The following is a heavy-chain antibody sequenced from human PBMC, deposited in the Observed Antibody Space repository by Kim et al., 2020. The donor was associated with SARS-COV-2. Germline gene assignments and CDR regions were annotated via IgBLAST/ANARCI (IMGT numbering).Heavy chain of an antibody. CDR1: GYSFTSYW. CDR3: ARHRHYGSSCQKHCYYYYGMDV. Sequence: GESLNISCKGSGYSFTSYWISWVRQMPGKGLEWMGRIDPSDSYTNYSPSFQGHVTISADKSISTAYLQWSSLKASDTAMYYCARHRHYGSSCQKHCYYYYGMDVWGQGTTVTVSS. D-gene: IGHD6-13*01. J-gene: IGHJ6*02. V-gene: IGHV5-10-1*01. CDR2: IDPSDSYT.